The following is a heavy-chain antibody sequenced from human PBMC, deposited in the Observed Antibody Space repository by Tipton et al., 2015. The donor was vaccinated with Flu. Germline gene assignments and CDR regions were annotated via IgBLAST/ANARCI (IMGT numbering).Heavy chain of an antibody. J-gene: IGHJ6*02. CDR2: IGSAGDT. Sequence: SLRLSCAASGFTFSSYDMHWVRQATGKGLEWVSAIGSAGDTYYLDSVKGRFTISRDNAKNSLYLQMNSLRASDTAVYYCARGPLPDSNWYNGMDVWGQGTTVTVSS. CDR3: ARGPLPDSNWYNGMDV. V-gene: IGHV3-13*01. D-gene: IGHD6-13*01. CDR1: GFTFSSYD.